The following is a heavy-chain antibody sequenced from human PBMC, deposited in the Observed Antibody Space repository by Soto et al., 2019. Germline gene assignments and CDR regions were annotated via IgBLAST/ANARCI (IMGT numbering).Heavy chain of an antibody. CDR1: GGIFTNNA. D-gene: IGHD2-15*01. Sequence: QVQVVQSGAEVQKPGSSVKVSCKVSGGIFTNNAISWVRQAPGQGLEWLGGVIPLFDTAYYAQIFRGRLRISADGATTTAYMELSGLTAADTAVYFCATGGQNDGYNFYHGMDVWGQGPTVTVS. V-gene: IGHV1-69*01. J-gene: IGHJ6*02. CDR2: VIPLFDTA. CDR3: ATGGQNDGYNFYHGMDV.